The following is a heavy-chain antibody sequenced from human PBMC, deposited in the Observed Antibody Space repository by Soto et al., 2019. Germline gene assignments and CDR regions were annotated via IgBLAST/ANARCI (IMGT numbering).Heavy chain of an antibody. D-gene: IGHD3-10*01. CDR3: AGSGYGSGNYYFDY. V-gene: IGHV4-31*03. J-gene: IGHJ4*02. Sequence: QVQLQESGPGLVKPSQTLSLTCTVSGGPISSGGYFWSWFRQHPGKGLEWIGYIYHSGTTYYNPSLKSRPTISVDTSKNQFPLMLSSVTAADTAAYYFAGSGYGSGNYYFDYWGQGTLVTVSS. CDR2: IYHSGTT. CDR1: GGPISSGGYF.